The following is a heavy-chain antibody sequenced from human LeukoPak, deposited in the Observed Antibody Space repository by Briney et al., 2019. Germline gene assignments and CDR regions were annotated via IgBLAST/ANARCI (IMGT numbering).Heavy chain of an antibody. V-gene: IGHV4-34*01. CDR3: ARGDYYGDYFDY. CDR2: INHSGST. CDR1: GGSFSGYY. J-gene: IGHJ4*02. Sequence: MSSETLSLTCAVYGGSFSGYYWSWIRQPPGKGLEWIGEINHSGSTNYNPSLKSRVTISVDTSKNQFSLKLSSVTAADTAVYYCARGDYYGDYFDYWGQGTLVTVSS. D-gene: IGHD4-17*01.